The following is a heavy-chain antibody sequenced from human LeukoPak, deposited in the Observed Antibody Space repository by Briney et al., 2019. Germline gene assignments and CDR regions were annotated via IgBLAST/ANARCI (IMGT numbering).Heavy chain of an antibody. D-gene: IGHD1-26*01. V-gene: IGHV3-23*01. CDR1: GFTVSSYA. Sequence: GGSLRLSCAADGFTVSSYAMRWVRQAPGKGMEWVSVISGSGGSTYYADSLKGRFTISRDNSMNTLYLQMNSLRAEDTAVYYCAKVPEPYSGSFDAFDIWGQGTMVTVSS. CDR3: AKVPEPYSGSFDAFDI. J-gene: IGHJ3*02. CDR2: ISGSGGST.